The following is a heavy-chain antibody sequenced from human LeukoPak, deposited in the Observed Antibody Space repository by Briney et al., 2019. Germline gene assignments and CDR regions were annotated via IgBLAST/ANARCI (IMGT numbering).Heavy chain of an antibody. CDR2: INSDGSST. CDR3: ATHCSSTSCLDY. Sequence: PGWSLRLSCAASGFTFSSYWMHWVRQAPGKGLVWVSRINSDGSSTSYADSVKGRFTISRDNAKNTLYLQMNSLRAEDTAVYYCATHCSSTSCLDYWGQGTLVTVSS. J-gene: IGHJ4*02. V-gene: IGHV3-74*01. CDR1: GFTFSSYW. D-gene: IGHD2-2*01.